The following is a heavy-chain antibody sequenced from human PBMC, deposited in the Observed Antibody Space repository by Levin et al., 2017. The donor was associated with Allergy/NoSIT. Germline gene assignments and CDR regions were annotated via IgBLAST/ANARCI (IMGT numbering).Heavy chain of an antibody. CDR1: GFTFSSYG. CDR3: AKDGTLPVTPTEGDAFDI. D-gene: IGHD4-17*01. J-gene: IGHJ3*02. V-gene: IGHV3-30*18. Sequence: GGSLRLSCAASGFTFSSYGMHWVRQAPGKGLEWVAVISYDGSNKYYADSVKGRFTISRDNSKNTLYLQMNSLRAEDTAVYYCAKDGTLPVTPTEGDAFDIWGQGTMVTVSS. CDR2: ISYDGSNK.